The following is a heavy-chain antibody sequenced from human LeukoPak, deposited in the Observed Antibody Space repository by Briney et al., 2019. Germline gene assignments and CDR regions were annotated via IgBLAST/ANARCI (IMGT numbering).Heavy chain of an antibody. CDR1: GFTFSDYY. J-gene: IGHJ4*02. V-gene: IGHV3-11*06. CDR2: ISSSSSYI. D-gene: IGHD6-13*01. Sequence: GGSLRLSCAASGFTFSDYYMSWIRQAPGKGLEWVSSISSSSSYIYYADSVKGRFTIPRDNAKNSLYLQMNSLRAEDTAVYYCARDRYSSSWYSFFGYWGQGTLVTVSS. CDR3: ARDRYSSSWYSFFGY.